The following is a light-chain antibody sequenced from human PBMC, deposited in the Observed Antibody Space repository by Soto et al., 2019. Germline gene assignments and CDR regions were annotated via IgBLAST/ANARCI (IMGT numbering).Light chain of an antibody. CDR3: QTWGTGIRV. V-gene: IGLV4-69*01. CDR1: SGHSRYG. Sequence: QPVLTQSPSASASLGASVKLTCTLSSGHSRYGIAWHQQQPEKGPRYLMKLNSDGSHSKGDGIPDRFSGSSSGAERYLTISSLQSEDEADYYCQTWGTGIRVFGGGTKLTVL. J-gene: IGLJ3*02. CDR2: LNSDGSH.